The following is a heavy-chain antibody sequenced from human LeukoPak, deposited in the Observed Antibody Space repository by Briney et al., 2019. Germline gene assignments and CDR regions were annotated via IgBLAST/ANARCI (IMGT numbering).Heavy chain of an antibody. CDR1: GYTFTSYD. Sequence: ASVKVSCKASGYTFTSYDINWVRQATGQGLEWIGWMNPNSGNTGYAQKFQGRVTMTKNTSISTAYMELSSLRSEDTAVYYCARYDSSGYYSDYWGQGTLVTVSS. V-gene: IGHV1-8*01. J-gene: IGHJ4*02. D-gene: IGHD3-22*01. CDR3: ARYDSSGYYSDY. CDR2: MNPNSGNT.